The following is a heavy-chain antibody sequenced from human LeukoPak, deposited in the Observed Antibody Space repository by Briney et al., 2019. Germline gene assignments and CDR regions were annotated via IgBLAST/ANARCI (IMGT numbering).Heavy chain of an antibody. CDR2: ISAYNGNT. V-gene: IGHV1-18*01. CDR1: GYTFTSYG. Sequence: ASVKVSCKASGYTFTSYGISWVRQAPGQGLEWMGWISAYNGNTNYAQKLQGRVTMTTDTSTSTAYMELRSLRSDDTAVYYCARGLPYYYDSSAIDYWGQGTLVTVSS. CDR3: ARGLPYYYDSSAIDY. J-gene: IGHJ4*02. D-gene: IGHD3-22*01.